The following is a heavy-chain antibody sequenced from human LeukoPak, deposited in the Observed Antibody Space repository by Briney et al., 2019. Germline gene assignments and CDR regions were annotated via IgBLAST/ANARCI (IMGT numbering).Heavy chain of an antibody. CDR1: GGSISTYF. D-gene: IGHD3-16*02. J-gene: IGHJ4*02. CDR2: IKTTGST. Sequence: SSETLSLTCTVSGGSISTYFWSWIRQPAGKGLEWIGRIKTTGSTNYNPSLKSRVTMSVDTSKNQFSLKLTSVTAADTAVYYCARHWTYYDYVWGSYRPYYFDYWGQGTLVTVSS. V-gene: IGHV4-4*07. CDR3: ARHWTYYDYVWGSYRPYYFDY.